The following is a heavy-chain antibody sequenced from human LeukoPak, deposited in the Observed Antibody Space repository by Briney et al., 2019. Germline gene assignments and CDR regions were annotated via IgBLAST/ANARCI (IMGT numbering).Heavy chain of an antibody. V-gene: IGHV4-59*12. J-gene: IGHJ5*02. CDR1: GGSISSYY. CDR3: TTDEKDYVWGSYRA. D-gene: IGHD3-16*02. CDR2: IYYSGST. Sequence: SETLSLTCTVSGGSISSYYWSWIRQPPGKGLEWIGYIYYSGSTNYNPSLKSRVTISVDTSKNQFSLKLSSVTAADTAVYYCTTDEKDYVWGSYRAWGQGTLVTVSS.